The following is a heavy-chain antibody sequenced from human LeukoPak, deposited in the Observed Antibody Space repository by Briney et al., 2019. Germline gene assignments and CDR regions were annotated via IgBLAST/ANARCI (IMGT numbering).Heavy chain of an antibody. CDR2: INPSGGST. D-gene: IGHD3-10*01. V-gene: IGHV1-46*01. Sequence: ASVKVSCKASGFTFTSYYMHWVRQAPGQGLEWMGIINPSGGSTSYAQKFQGRVTMTRDTSTSTVYMELSSLRSEDTAVYYCARARKVRRSGFYFDYWGQGTLVTVSS. CDR3: ARARKVRRSGFYFDY. CDR1: GFTFTSYY. J-gene: IGHJ4*02.